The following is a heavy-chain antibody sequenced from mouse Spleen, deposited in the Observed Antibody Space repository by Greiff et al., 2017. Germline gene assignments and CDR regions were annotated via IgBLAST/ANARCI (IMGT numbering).Heavy chain of an antibody. CDR3: ALTGTAAY. V-gene: IGHV14-4*01. D-gene: IGHD4-1*01. J-gene: IGHJ3*01. CDR1: GFNIKDDY. Sequence: VQLQQSGAELVRPGASVKLSCTASGFNIKDDYMHWVKQRPEQGLEWIGWIDPENGDTEYASKFQGKATITADTSSNTAYLQLSSLTSEDTAIYYCALTGTAAYWGQGTLVTVSA. CDR2: IDPENGDT.